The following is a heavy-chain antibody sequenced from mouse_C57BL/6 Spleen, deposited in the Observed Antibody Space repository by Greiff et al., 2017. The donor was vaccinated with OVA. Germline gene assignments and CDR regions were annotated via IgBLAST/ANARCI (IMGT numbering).Heavy chain of an antibody. D-gene: IGHD1-1*01. J-gene: IGHJ4*01. Sequence: EVKLMESGPGLVKPSQSLSLTCSVTGYSITSGYYWNWIRQFPGNKLEWMGYISYDGSNNYNPSLKNRISITRDTSKNQFFLKLNSVTTEDTATYYCAREHGSSWNYAMDYWGQGTSVTVSS. CDR1: GYSITSGYY. CDR2: ISYDGSN. CDR3: AREHGSSWNYAMDY. V-gene: IGHV3-6*01.